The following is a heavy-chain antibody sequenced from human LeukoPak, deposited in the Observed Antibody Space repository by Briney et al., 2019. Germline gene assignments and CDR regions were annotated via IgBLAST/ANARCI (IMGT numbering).Heavy chain of an antibody. V-gene: IGHV1-2*02. CDR1: GYTLTEYY. CDR2: IIPVSGGT. CDR3: STEDKYCTGANCGVF. Sequence: ASVKVSCKASGYTLTEYYIHWVRQAPGQGLEWMGFIIPVSGGTTYQQKFQGRVTMTRDTSISTFYMELSSLRPDDTAVYYCSTEDKYCTGANCGVFWGQGTLVTVSS. D-gene: IGHD2-8*02. J-gene: IGHJ4*02.